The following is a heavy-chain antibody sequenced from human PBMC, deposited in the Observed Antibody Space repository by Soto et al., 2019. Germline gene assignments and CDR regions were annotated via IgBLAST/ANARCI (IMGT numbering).Heavy chain of an antibody. CDR2: IYWDDDK. CDR1: GFSLSTYHMG. V-gene: IGHV2-5*02. Sequence: QITLKESGPTLVRPAQPLTLTCAFSGFSLSTYHMGVAWIRQPPGQALEWLALIYWDDDKRYSPSLKDRLGISKNTSSNHVVLTNTNIDTVDSATYFFEHAAEYDLLTFDHWGPGTLVTVSS. D-gene: IGHD1-1*01. J-gene: IGHJ4*02. CDR3: EHAAEYDLLTFDH.